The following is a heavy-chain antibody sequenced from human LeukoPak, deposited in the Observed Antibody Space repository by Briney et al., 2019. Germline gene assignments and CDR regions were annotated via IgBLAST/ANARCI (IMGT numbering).Heavy chain of an antibody. D-gene: IGHD3-3*01. CDR1: GFTFSSYW. CDR2: INIDGTTT. V-gene: IGHV3-74*03. J-gene: IGHJ6*03. Sequence: GGSLRLSCAASGFTFSSYWMHWVRQAPGKGLVWVSRINIDGTTTKYAGSVRGRFTISRDNPKNTLYLQMNSLRAEDTAVYYCARAKEYYDYWSAYSERQYYYMDVWGKGTTVTVSS. CDR3: ARAKEYYDYWSAYSERQYYYMDV.